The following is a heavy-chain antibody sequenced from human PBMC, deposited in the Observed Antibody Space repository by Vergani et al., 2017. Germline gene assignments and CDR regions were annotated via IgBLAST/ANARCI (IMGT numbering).Heavy chain of an antibody. CDR3: ARDLDWSGYDPYYYYYMDV. V-gene: IGHV1-24*01. CDR1: GYTLTELS. Sequence: QVQLVQSGAEVKKPGASVKVSCKVSGYTLTELSMHWVRQAPGKGLEWMGGFDPEDGETIYAQKFQGRVTMTEDTSTDTAYMELSSLRSEDTAVYYCARDLDWSGYDPYYYYYMDVWGKGTTVTVSS. CDR2: FDPEDGET. J-gene: IGHJ6*03. D-gene: IGHD5-12*01.